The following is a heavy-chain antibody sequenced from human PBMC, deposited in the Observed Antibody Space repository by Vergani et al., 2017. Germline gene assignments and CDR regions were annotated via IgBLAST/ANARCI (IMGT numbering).Heavy chain of an antibody. Sequence: QVQLVQSGAEVKKPGASVKVSCQASGYTFTSYYIHWVRQAPGQGLEWMGIINPSGGSTNYAQKFQGRVTMTRDTSTSTVFMELSSLRSADTAVYYCARGCVSTSCYKRGEDWFDPWGQGTLVTGSS. CDR1: GYTFTSYY. V-gene: IGHV1-46*01. D-gene: IGHD2-2*02. CDR2: INPSGGST. CDR3: ARGCVSTSCYKRGEDWFDP. J-gene: IGHJ5*02.